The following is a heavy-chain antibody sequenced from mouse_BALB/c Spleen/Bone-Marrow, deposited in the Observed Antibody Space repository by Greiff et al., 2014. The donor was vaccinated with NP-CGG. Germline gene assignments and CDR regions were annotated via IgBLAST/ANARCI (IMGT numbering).Heavy chain of an antibody. V-gene: IGHV1-15*01. CDR3: TREGSYFGYDVPMDY. D-gene: IGHD2-2*01. CDR1: GYKFTDYE. Sequence: QVQLKQSGAELVRPGASVTLSCKASGYKFTDYEMHWVKQTPVHGLEWIGSIDPETGGTAYNQNFKGKATLTADRSSTTAYMELRSLTSEDSAVYYCTREGSYFGYDVPMDYWGQGTSVTVSS. CDR2: IDPETGGT. J-gene: IGHJ4*01.